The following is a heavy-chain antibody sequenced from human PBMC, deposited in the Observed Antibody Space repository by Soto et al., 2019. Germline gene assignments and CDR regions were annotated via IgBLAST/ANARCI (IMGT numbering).Heavy chain of an antibody. D-gene: IGHD3-3*01. V-gene: IGHV4-34*01. CDR2: INHSGST. CDR1: GGSFSGYY. CDR3: ARVWSGYYKSPRRYYGMDV. Sequence: QVQLQQWGAGLLKPSETLSLTCAVYGGSFSGYYWSWIRQPPGKGLEWIGEINHSGSTNYNPSLKSRVTISVDTSKNQFSLKLSSVTAADTAVYYCARVWSGYYKSPRRYYGMDVWGQGTTVTVSS. J-gene: IGHJ6*02.